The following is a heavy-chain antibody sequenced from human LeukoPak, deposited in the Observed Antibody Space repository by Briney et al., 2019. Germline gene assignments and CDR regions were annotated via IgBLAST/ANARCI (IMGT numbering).Heavy chain of an antibody. CDR1: GYTFTSYG. CDR2: ISAYNGNT. J-gene: IGHJ5*02. CDR3: ARWQYSSSSWEWFDP. V-gene: IGHV1-18*01. Sequence: ASVKVSCKASGYTFTSYGISWVRQAPGQGLEWMGWISAYNGNTNYAQKLQGRVTMTTDTSTSTAYMELRSLRSDDTAVYYCARWQYSSSSWEWFDPWGQGTLVTVSS. D-gene: IGHD6-13*01.